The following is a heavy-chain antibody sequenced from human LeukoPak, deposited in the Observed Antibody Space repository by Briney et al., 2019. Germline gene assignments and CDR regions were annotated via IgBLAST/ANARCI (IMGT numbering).Heavy chain of an antibody. CDR2: INPKSDGT. D-gene: IGHD1-1*01. J-gene: IGHJ3*01. CDR3: ARDPPGTTAFDL. CDR1: GGTFSSYA. Sequence: ASVKVSCKASGGTFSSYAISWVRQAPGQGLEWMGWINPKSDGTKYAQNFRGRVTMTWDTSISTAYMEVSSLTSDDTAMFYCARDPPGTTAFDLWGQGTMVTVSS. V-gene: IGHV1-2*02.